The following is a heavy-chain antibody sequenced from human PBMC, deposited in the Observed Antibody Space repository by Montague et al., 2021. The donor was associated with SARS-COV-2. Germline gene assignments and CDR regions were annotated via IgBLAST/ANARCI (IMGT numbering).Heavy chain of an antibody. CDR2: IYYSGST. Sequence: SETLSLTCTVSGGSISSYYWSWIRQPPGKGLEWIGYIYYSGSTNYNPPLKSRVTISVDTSKNQFSLKPSSVTAADTAVYYCARAQGAGYSSGWYNYYYYMDVWGKGTTVTVSS. V-gene: IGHV4-59*01. D-gene: IGHD6-19*01. CDR3: ARAQGAGYSSGWYNYYYYMDV. CDR1: GGSISSYY. J-gene: IGHJ6*03.